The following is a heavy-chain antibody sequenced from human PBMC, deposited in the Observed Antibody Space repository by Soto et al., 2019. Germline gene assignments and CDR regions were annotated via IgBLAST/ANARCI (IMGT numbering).Heavy chain of an antibody. CDR3: ARVRRYCSGDTCYSGGDWLDP. CDR2: IISSSSYI. CDR1: GFTFSSYS. Sequence: GGSLRLSCAASGFTFSSYSMNWVRQAPGKGLEWVSSIISSSSYIYYADSVKGRFTISRDNAKNSLYLQMNSLRAEDTAVYYCARVRRYCSGDTCYSGGDWLDPWGQGTLVTVSS. V-gene: IGHV3-21*04. D-gene: IGHD2-15*01. J-gene: IGHJ5*02.